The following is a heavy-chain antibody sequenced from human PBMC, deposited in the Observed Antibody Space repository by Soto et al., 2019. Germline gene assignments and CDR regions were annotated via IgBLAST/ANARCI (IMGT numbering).Heavy chain of an antibody. V-gene: IGHV4-59*08. CDR2: IYYRGST. J-gene: IGHJ6*02. Sequence: PSETLSLTCTVSGGSISSYYWSWIRQPPGKGLEWIGYIYYRGSTNYNPSLKSRVTISVATSKNQFSLKLSSVTAADTAVYYCARHLTYCSAGSCYSDFPYYGMDVWGQGTTVTVSS. CDR3: ARHLTYCSAGSCYSDFPYYGMDV. CDR1: GGSISSYY. D-gene: IGHD2-15*01.